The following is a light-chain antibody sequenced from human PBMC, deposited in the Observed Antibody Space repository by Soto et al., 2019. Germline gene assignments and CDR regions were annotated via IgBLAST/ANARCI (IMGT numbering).Light chain of an antibody. Sequence: DIQVTQSPSYLSATVGDRVTITCRASQSISWYLNWYQQKPGKAPKLLIYDASSLQSGVPSRFSGSGSGTDFTLTISSLQPEDFATYYWHQSYSTPAFGPGTKVDFQ. CDR3: HQSYSTPA. CDR1: QSISWY. J-gene: IGKJ3*01. CDR2: DAS. V-gene: IGKV1-39*01.